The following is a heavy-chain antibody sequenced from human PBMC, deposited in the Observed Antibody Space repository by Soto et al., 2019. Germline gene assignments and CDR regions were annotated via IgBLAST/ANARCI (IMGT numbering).Heavy chain of an antibody. Sequence: GVSLRLPCAASGFTFSSYAMHWVRQAPGKGLEWVAVISYDGSNKYYADSVKGRLTISRDNSKNTLYLQMNSLRAEDTAVYYCERVGLDSSGWYGCYYYGMDVWGQGTTVTVCS. V-gene: IGHV3-30-3*01. D-gene: IGHD6-19*01. J-gene: IGHJ6*02. CDR1: GFTFSSYA. CDR3: ERVGLDSSGWYGCYYYGMDV. CDR2: ISYDGSNK.